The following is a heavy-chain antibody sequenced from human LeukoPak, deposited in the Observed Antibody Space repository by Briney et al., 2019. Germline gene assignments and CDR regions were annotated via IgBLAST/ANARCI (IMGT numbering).Heavy chain of an antibody. CDR1: GFTVSSNY. Sequence: GGSLRLSCAASGFTVSSNYMSWVRQAPGKGLEWVSVIYSGGSTIYYADSVKGRFTTSRDNAKNSLYLQMNSLRAEDTAVYYCARDKSEGAFDIWGQGTIVTVSS. J-gene: IGHJ3*02. CDR2: IYSGGSTI. V-gene: IGHV3-11*01. CDR3: ARDKSEGAFDI.